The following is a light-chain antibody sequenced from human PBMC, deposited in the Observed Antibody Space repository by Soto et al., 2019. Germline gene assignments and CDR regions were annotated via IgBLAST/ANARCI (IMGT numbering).Light chain of an antibody. V-gene: IGLV1-40*01. Sequence: QSVLTQPPSVSGAPEQRVTISCTGSSSNLGAYDVYWYQQLPGTAPKLLIYGNNNRPSGVPDRFSGSKSGTSASLAITGLQAEDEADYYCQSYDNSLSGSLFGGGTKLTVL. CDR2: GNN. J-gene: IGLJ2*01. CDR1: SSNLGAYD. CDR3: QSYDNSLSGSL.